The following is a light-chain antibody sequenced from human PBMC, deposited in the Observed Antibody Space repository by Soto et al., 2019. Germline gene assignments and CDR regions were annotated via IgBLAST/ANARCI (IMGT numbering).Light chain of an antibody. CDR3: RSNTSGRNKV. CDR1: SSDVGGYNY. J-gene: IGLJ1*01. V-gene: IGLV2-14*01. Sequence: QSALTQPASVSGSPGQSITISCTGTSSDVGGYNYVSWYQQHPGKAPKLMIYDVSSRSSGVSNRFSGSKSGNKASLTISGLQAEDEADYYCRSNTSGRNKVFGTGTKVT. CDR2: DVS.